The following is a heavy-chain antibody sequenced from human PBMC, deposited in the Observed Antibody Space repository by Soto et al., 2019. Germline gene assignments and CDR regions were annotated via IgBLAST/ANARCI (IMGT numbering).Heavy chain of an antibody. CDR1: GGSISSGGYY. J-gene: IGHJ5*02. D-gene: IGHD1-7*01. Sequence: SETLSLTCTVSGGSISSGGYYWSWIRQHPGKGLEWIGYIYYSGSTYYNPSLKSRVTISVDTSKNQFSLKLSSVTAADTAVYYCAREIQGLELRQASNWFDPWGQGTLVTVSS. CDR2: IYYSGST. V-gene: IGHV4-31*03. CDR3: AREIQGLELRQASNWFDP.